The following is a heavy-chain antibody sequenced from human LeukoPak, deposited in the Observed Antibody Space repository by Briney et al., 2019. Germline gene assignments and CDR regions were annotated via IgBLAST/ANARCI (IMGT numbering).Heavy chain of an antibody. Sequence: GGSLRLSCAASGFTFSNYNMNWVRQSPGKGLEWVSYISSSSSTIYYADSVKGRFTISRDNAKNSLYLQMNSLRDEDTAVYYCARGLMLRGVYYFDYWGQGTLVTVSS. D-gene: IGHD3-10*01. V-gene: IGHV3-48*02. CDR3: ARGLMLRGVYYFDY. CDR1: GFTFSNYN. J-gene: IGHJ4*02. CDR2: ISSSSSTI.